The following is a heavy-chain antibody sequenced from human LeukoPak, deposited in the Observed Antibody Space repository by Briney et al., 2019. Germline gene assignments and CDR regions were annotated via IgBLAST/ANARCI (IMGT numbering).Heavy chain of an antibody. CDR3: ARTNYYDISGYDY. D-gene: IGHD3-22*01. V-gene: IGHV3-48*03. Sequence: GGSLRLSCAASGFTFSNYEMNWVRQAPGKGLEWVSYISSSGSTIYYADSVKGRFTISRDNAKNSLYLQMNSLRAEDTAVYYCARTNYYDISGYDYWGQGTLVTVSS. CDR1: GFTFSNYE. J-gene: IGHJ4*02. CDR2: ISSSGSTI.